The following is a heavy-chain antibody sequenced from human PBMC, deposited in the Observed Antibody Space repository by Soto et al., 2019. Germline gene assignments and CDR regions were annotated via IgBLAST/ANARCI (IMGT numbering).Heavy chain of an antibody. CDR1: GGSISSNY. CDR2: VYNRGST. V-gene: IGHV4-59*01. D-gene: IGHD6-13*01. Sequence: PSETLSLTGTVSGGSISSNYWTWIRQPPGRGLGWIGYVYNRGSTNYNPSLKRGVTISEETSKSQFSLKVNDMPAPQTTVYYCERSRREAVAGYKLDNWDQGILVTVCYLFDNWGQGASVTVSS. CDR3: ERSRREAVAGYKLDNWDQGILVTVCYLFDN. J-gene: IGHJ4*01.